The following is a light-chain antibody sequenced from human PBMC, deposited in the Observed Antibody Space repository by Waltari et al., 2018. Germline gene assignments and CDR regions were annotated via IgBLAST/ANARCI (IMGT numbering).Light chain of an antibody. Sequence: YHQKPGHVPLLVIYEEIERPSGCPERFCGSSSGTTVTLTISGGLAADDADYYFHSRGSSVVGVFGGGTKVTV. V-gene: IGLV3-25*03. J-gene: IGLJ3*02. CDR2: EEI. CDR3: HSRGSSVVGV.